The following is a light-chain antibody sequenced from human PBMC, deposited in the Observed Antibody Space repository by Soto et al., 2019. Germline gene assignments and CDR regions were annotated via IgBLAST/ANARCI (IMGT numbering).Light chain of an antibody. CDR1: SSDVGSYNL. CDR2: EVS. J-gene: IGLJ1*01. V-gene: IGLV2-23*02. Sequence: QSALTQPASVSGSPGLSITISCTGTSSDVGSYNLVSWYQQHPGKAPKLMIYEVSKRPSGVSNRFSGSKSGNTASLTISGLQAEDEADYYCCSYAGSSTFYVFGTGTKLTVL. CDR3: CSYAGSSTFYV.